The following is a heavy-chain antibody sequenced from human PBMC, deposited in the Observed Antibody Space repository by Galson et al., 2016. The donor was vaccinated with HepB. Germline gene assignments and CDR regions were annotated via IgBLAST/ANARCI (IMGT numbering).Heavy chain of an antibody. J-gene: IGHJ4*02. CDR3: ARDYGPGGQIQKYDY. CDR1: GFTFSSFA. Sequence: SLRLSCAASGFTFSSFAMNWVRQAPGKGLEWVSSISASGGSKYYADSVKGRFTISRDNAQNSLYLQMNNLRPEDTAVYYCARDYGPGGQIQKYDYWGQGTLVTVSS. V-gene: IGHV3-23*01. CDR2: ISASGGSK. D-gene: IGHD3-10*01.